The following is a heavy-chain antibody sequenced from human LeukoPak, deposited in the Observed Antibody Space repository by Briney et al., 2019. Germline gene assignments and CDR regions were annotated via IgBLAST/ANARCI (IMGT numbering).Heavy chain of an antibody. CDR2: INHSGST. D-gene: IGHD2-15*01. V-gene: IGHV4-34*01. J-gene: IGHJ5*02. CDR3: ARGRWRVATITGFTVAATPGRRRWFDP. Sequence: ASETLSLTCAVYGGSFSGYYWSWIRQPPGKGLEWIGEINHSGSTNYNPSLKSRVTISVDTSKNQFSLKLSSVTAADTAVYYCARGRWRVATITGFTVAATPGRRRWFDPWGQGTLVTVSS. CDR1: GGSFSGYY.